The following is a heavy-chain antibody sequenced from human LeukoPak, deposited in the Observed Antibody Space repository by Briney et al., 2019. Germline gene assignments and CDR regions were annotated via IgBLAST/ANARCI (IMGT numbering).Heavy chain of an antibody. Sequence: KPSETLSLTCTVSGGSISGYYRSWIRQPPGRELEWIGYIYYSGSTNYNPSLKSRLTISVDTYKNQFSLKLSSVTAADTAVYYCARISYYYDSSAYYPGGGYFDLWGRLALVTVSS. CDR3: ARISYYYDSSAYYPGGGYFDL. J-gene: IGHJ2*01. D-gene: IGHD3-22*01. CDR1: GGSISGYY. V-gene: IGHV4-59*01. CDR2: IYYSGST.